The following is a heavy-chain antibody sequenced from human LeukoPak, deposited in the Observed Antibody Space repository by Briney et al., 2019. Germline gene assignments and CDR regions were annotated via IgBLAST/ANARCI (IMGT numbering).Heavy chain of an antibody. CDR2: IYHSGST. D-gene: IGHD3-10*01. CDR1: GYSISSGYY. J-gene: IGHJ4*02. Sequence: SETLSLTCAVSGYSISSGYYWGWIRQPPGKGLEWIGSIYHSGSTYYNPSLKSRVTISVDTSKNQFSLKLSSVTAADPAVYYCARFASYGSGSYYWGGGQGTLVTVSS. CDR3: ARFASYGSGSYYWG. V-gene: IGHV4-38-2*01.